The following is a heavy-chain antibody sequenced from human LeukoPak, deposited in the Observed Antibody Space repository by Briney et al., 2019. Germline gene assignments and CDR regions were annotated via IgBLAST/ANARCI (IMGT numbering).Heavy chain of an antibody. V-gene: IGHV1-18*01. CDR1: GYTFTSYG. CDR2: ISAYNGNT. Sequence: ASVKVSCEASGYTFTSYGISWVRQAPGQGLEWMGWISAYNGNTNYAQKLQGRVTMTTDTSTSTAYMELRSLRSDDTAIYYCAAESEVAVTGYYYNGMDVWGQGTTVTVSS. CDR3: AAESEVAVTGYYYNGMDV. J-gene: IGHJ6*02. D-gene: IGHD2-15*01.